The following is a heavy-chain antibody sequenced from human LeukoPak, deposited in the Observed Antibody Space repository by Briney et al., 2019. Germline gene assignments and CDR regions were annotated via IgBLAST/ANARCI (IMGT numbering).Heavy chain of an antibody. V-gene: IGHV4-59*08. J-gene: IGHJ6*02. CDR3: ARRRGYGMDV. CDR2: IHYSCNT. CDR1: GGSISSYY. D-gene: IGHD3-10*01. Sequence: PSETLTLTCTVAGGSISSYYWCWLRQPPGKGLEWIGYIHYSCNTNYNPSLKSRVTISVDTSKNQFSLKLSSVTSADTAVYYCARRRGYGMDVWGQGTTVTVSS.